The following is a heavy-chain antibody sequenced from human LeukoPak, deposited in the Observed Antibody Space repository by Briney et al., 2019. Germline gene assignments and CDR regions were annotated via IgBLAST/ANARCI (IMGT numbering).Heavy chain of an antibody. V-gene: IGHV1-8*01. J-gene: IGHJ4*02. CDR1: GYTFTSYD. Sequence: ASVKVSCKASGYTFTSYDINWVRQATGQGLEWMGWMNPNSGNTGYAQKFQGRVTMTRDTSTSTVYMELSSLRSEDTAVYYCARKYSSSRSYYFDYWGQGTLVTVSS. CDR2: MNPNSGNT. CDR3: ARKYSSSRSYYFDY. D-gene: IGHD6-13*01.